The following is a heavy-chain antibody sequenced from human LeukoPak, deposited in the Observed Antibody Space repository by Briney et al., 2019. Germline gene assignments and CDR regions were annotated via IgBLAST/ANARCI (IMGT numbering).Heavy chain of an antibody. CDR1: GFTFSSYS. V-gene: IGHV3-21*01. D-gene: IGHD6-6*01. CDR3: ARDYTRGIAARPLNWFDP. CDR2: ISSSSSYI. J-gene: IGHJ5*02. Sequence: GGSLRLSCAASGFTFSSYSMNWVRQAPGKGLEWVSSISSSSSYIYYADSVKGRFTVSRDNAKNSLYLQMNSLRAEDTAVYYCARDYTRGIAARPLNWFDPWGQGTLVTVSS.